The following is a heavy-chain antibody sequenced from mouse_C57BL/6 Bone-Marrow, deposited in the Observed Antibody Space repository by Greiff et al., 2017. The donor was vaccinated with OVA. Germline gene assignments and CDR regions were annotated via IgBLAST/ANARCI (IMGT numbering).Heavy chain of an antibody. V-gene: IGHV6-3*01. Sequence: EVQVVESGGGLVQPGGSMKLSCVASGFTFSNYWMNWVRQSPEKGLEWVAQIRLKSDNYATHYAESVKGRFTISRDDSKGSGYLQMNNLRAEDTGSYYCRGCKRYFDVWGTGTTVTVSS. J-gene: IGHJ1*03. CDR3: RGCKRYFDV. CDR1: GFTFSNYW. CDR2: IRLKSDNYAT.